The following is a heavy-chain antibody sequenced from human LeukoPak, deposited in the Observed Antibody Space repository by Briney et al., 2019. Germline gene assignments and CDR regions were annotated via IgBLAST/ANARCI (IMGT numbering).Heavy chain of an antibody. Sequence: SETLSLTCAGYGGAFSGYYWSWIRQPPGKGLEWIGEINHSGSTNYNPSLKSRVTISVDTSKNQFSLKLSSVTAADTAVYYCARQRSGYDLRYFDYWGQGTLVTVSS. CDR1: GGAFSGYY. J-gene: IGHJ4*02. CDR2: INHSGST. D-gene: IGHD5-12*01. V-gene: IGHV4-34*01. CDR3: ARQRSGYDLRYFDY.